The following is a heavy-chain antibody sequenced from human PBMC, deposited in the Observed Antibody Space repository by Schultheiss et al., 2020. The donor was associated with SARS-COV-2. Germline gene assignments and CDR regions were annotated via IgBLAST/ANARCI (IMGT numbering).Heavy chain of an antibody. V-gene: IGHV3-7*01. J-gene: IGHJ4*02. Sequence: GGSLRLSCAASGFTFSVYWMTWVRQAPGKGLERVATIKGDGNEKYYVDSVKGRFSISRDNGKNSLYLQMNSLRAEDTAVYYCVRDLPTAPELFDFWGQGTLVTVSS. CDR1: GFTFSVYW. D-gene: IGHD4-11*01. CDR2: IKGDGNEK. CDR3: VRDLPTAPELFDF.